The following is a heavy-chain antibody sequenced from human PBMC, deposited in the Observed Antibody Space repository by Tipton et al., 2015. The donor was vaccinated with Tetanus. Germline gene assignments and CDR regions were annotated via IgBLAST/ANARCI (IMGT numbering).Heavy chain of an antibody. CDR2: MYNSGAT. J-gene: IGHJ3*02. CDR1: GGSISSADYY. V-gene: IGHV4-39*02. CDR3: ARPEASGRARGFDI. Sequence: LRLSCTVSGGSISSADYYWAWIRQPPGKGLEWIGTMYNSGATYYNPSLKGRVTISGDTSKNLFSLTSVTASDTAVYYCARPEASGRARGFDIWGQGTKVTVS. D-gene: IGHD3-10*01.